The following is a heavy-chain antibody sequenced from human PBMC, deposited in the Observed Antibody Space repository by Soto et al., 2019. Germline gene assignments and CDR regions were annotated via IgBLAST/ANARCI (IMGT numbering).Heavy chain of an antibody. Sequence: SETLSLTCTVSGGSISSYYWSWIRQPPGKGLEWIGYIYYSGSTNYNPSLKSRVTIPVDTSKNQFSLKLSSVTAADTAVYYCARLTWQVVSGRYYYYYYGMDVWGQGTTVTVSS. J-gene: IGHJ6*02. CDR3: ARLTWQVVSGRYYYYYYGMDV. V-gene: IGHV4-59*01. CDR2: IYYSGST. CDR1: GGSISSYY. D-gene: IGHD6-19*01.